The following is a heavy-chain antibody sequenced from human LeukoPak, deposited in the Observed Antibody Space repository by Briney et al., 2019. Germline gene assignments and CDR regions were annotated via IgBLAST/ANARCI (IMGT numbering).Heavy chain of an antibody. CDR2: IKQDGSEK. CDR1: GFTFSSYW. CDR3: ARSTLRFLEWDESYYYMDV. Sequence: GGSLRLSCAASGFTFSSYWMSWVRQAPGNGLEWVANIKQDGSEKYYVDSVKGRFTISRDNAKNSLYLQMNSLRAEDTAVYYCARSTLRFLEWDESYYYMDVWGKGTTVTVSS. J-gene: IGHJ6*03. V-gene: IGHV3-7*01. D-gene: IGHD3-3*01.